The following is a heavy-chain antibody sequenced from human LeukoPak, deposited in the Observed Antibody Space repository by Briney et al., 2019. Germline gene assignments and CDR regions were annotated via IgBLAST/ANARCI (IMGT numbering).Heavy chain of an antibody. CDR3: AREGQGKWELFGEVDY. J-gene: IGHJ4*02. D-gene: IGHD1-26*01. Sequence: GGSLRLSCAASGFTFSSYEMNWVRQAPGKGLEWVSYISSSGRTKYYADSVKGRFTISRDNAKNSLYLQMNSLRAEDTAVYYCAREGQGKWELFGEVDYWGQGILVTVSS. CDR2: ISSSGRTK. CDR1: GFTFSSYE. V-gene: IGHV3-48*03.